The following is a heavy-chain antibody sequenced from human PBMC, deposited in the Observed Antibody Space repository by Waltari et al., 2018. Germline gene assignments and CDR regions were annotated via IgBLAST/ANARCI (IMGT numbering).Heavy chain of an antibody. CDR1: GGSISSYY. CDR2: IYYSGST. D-gene: IGHD2-2*01. V-gene: IGHV4-59*01. CDR3: ARGDIVVVPAAWYYGMDV. J-gene: IGHJ6*02. Sequence: QVQLQESGPGLVKPSETLSLTCTVSGGSISSYYWSWIRQPPGKGLEWIGYIYYSGSTKYNPALKSRATISVDTSKNQFSLKLSSVTAADTAVYYCARGDIVVVPAAWYYGMDVWGQGTTVTVSS.